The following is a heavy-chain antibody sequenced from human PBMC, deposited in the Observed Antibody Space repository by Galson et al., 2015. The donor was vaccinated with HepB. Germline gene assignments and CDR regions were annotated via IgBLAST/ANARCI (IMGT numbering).Heavy chain of an antibody. CDR3: AKDGGGSSHPNFDY. Sequence: SCKASGYTFTNYYMHWVRQAPGQGLQWMGVINPSGGSTTYAQNFQGRLTMTRDTSTSTVYMEVTSLRSEDTAVYYCAKDGGGSSHPNFDYWGQGTLVTVSS. CDR2: INPSGGST. D-gene: IGHD6-6*01. CDR1: GYTFTNYY. V-gene: IGHV1-46*01. J-gene: IGHJ4*02.